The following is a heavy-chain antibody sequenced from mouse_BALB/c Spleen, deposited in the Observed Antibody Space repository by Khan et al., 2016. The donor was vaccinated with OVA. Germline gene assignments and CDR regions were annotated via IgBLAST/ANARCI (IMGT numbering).Heavy chain of an antibody. J-gene: IGHJ2*01. CDR1: GFTITDTY. CDR2: IDPANGNT. V-gene: IGHV14-3*02. CDR3: ARINA. Sequence: MQLEESGAELVKPGASVKLSCTASGFTITDTYMHWVKQRPEQGLEWIGRIDPANGNTKYDPKFQGTAPITAETSSNTAYLQRSSLTSEDTAIYYGARINAWGQGTTLTVSS.